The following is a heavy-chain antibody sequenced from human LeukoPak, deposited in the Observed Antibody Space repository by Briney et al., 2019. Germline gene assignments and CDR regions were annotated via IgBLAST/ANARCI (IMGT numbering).Heavy chain of an antibody. CDR3: AELGITMIGGV. CDR2: IVVGSGHT. D-gene: IGHD3-10*02. Sequence: ASVKVSCKASGFTFTNSAMQWVRQARGQRLEWIGWIVVGSGHTNCAQKFQERVTITRDMSTSTACMELSSLRSEDTAVNYCAELGITMIGGVWGKGTTVTISS. V-gene: IGHV1-58*02. J-gene: IGHJ6*04. CDR1: GFTFTNSA.